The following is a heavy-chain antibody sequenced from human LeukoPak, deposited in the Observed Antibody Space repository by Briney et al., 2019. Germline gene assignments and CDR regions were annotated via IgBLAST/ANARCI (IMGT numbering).Heavy chain of an antibody. Sequence: GRSLRLSCAASGFTFDDYAMNWVRQAPGKGLEWVSGISWNSGSIGYADSVKGRFTISRDNAKNSLYLQMNSLGAEDTALYYCAKDSSTGGDYVAWGQGTLVTVSS. CDR1: GFTFDDYA. V-gene: IGHV3-9*01. D-gene: IGHD4-17*01. CDR2: ISWNSGSI. J-gene: IGHJ4*02. CDR3: AKDSSTGGDYVA.